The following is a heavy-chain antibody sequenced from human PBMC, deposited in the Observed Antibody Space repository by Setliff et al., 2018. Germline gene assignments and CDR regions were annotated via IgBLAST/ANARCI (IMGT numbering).Heavy chain of an antibody. J-gene: IGHJ4*02. V-gene: IGHV1-69*10. Sequence: SVKVSCKASRGTFSSYAISWVRQAPGQGLEWMGGIIPILGIANYAQKFQGRVTITADESTSTAYMELSSLRSEDTAVYYCARQLSRRWLHTKRPGRYFDYWGQGTLVTVSS. CDR1: RGTFSSYA. D-gene: IGHD5-12*01. CDR3: ARQLSRRWLHTKRPGRYFDY. CDR2: IIPILGIA.